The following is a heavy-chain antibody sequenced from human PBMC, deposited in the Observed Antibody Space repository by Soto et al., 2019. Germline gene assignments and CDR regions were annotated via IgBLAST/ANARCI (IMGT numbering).Heavy chain of an antibody. D-gene: IGHD3-22*01. V-gene: IGHV1-18*01. CDR3: ARDPSITMIVRIDYYYGMDV. CDR1: GYTFTSYG. Sequence: ASVKVSCKASGYTFTSYGISCVRQAPGQGXEXMGWISAYNGNKNYAKKLKGRVTMNKDKSTSTAYMELRSLRSEETAVYYCARDPSITMIVRIDYYYGMDVWGQGTTVTVSS. CDR2: ISAYNGNK. J-gene: IGHJ6*02.